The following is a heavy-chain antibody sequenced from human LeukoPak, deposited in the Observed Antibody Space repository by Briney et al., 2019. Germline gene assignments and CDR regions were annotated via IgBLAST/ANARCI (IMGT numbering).Heavy chain of an antibody. CDR3: AKGPRDAAKSNWYFGL. D-gene: IGHD2-2*01. V-gene: IGHV3-9*01. Sequence: GGSLRLSCAASGFTFDDYAMHWVRQAPGKGLEWVSGISWNSGSIGYADSVKGRFTISRDNAKNSLYLQMNSLRAEDTALYYCAKGPRDAAKSNWYFGLWGRGTLVTVSS. CDR1: GFTFDDYA. CDR2: ISWNSGSI. J-gene: IGHJ2*01.